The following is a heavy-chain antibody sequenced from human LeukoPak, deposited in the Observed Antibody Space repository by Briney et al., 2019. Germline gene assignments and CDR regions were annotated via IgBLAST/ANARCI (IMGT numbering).Heavy chain of an antibody. CDR2: IYYSGST. Sequence: SETLSLTCTVSGGSISNSNYYWGWIRQPPGKGLEWFGSIYYSGSTYYNPSLKSRVTISVDTSKNQFSLKLSSVTAADTAVYYCARGEAVAEYYFDYWGQGTLVTVSS. J-gene: IGHJ4*02. CDR1: GGSISNSNYY. V-gene: IGHV4-39*07. D-gene: IGHD6-19*01. CDR3: ARGEAVAEYYFDY.